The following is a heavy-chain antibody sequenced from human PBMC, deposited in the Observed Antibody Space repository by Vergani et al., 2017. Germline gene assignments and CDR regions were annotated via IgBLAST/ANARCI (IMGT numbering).Heavy chain of an antibody. D-gene: IGHD2-15*01. CDR1: GFTFSDYY. J-gene: IGHJ4*02. CDR3: ARGRHFDSGGTMPFDF. V-gene: IGHV3-11*06. Sequence: QVPLVESGGGLVKPGGSLRLSCAASGFTFSDYYMNWIRQAPGKGLEWISYNSSSTTYTTYADSVKGRFTISRDNAKNSLYLQMNILRAEDTAVYYCARGRHFDSGGTMPFDFWGQGTLVTGSS. CDR2: NSSSTTYT.